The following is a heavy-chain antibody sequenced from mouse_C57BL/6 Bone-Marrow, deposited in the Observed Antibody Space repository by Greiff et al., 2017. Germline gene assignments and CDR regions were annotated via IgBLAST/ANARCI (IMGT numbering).Heavy chain of an antibody. CDR3: ARDASTVVATGYFDV. J-gene: IGHJ1*03. CDR2: INYDGSST. CDR1: GFTFSDYY. V-gene: IGHV5-16*01. Sequence: EVMLVESEGGLVQPGSSMKLSCTASGFTFSDYYMAWVRQVPEKGLEWVANINYDGSSTYYLDSLKSRFLISRDNAKNILYLQMSSLKSEDTATYYCARDASTVVATGYFDVWGTGTTVTVSS. D-gene: IGHD1-1*01.